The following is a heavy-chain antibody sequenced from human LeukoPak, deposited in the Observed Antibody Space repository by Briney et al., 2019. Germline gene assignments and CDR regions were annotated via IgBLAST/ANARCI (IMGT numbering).Heavy chain of an antibody. J-gene: IGHJ4*02. Sequence: GESLKISCQGSGYRFTSYWIAWVRQMPGKGLEWMGIIYPGDSDTKYSPSFQGQVTFPVDTSISTACLQWSSLQASDTAIYYCARNDYYFDFWGQGSLVTVSS. CDR1: GYRFTSYW. D-gene: IGHD3-10*01. CDR3: ARNDYYFDF. CDR2: IYPGDSDT. V-gene: IGHV5-51*01.